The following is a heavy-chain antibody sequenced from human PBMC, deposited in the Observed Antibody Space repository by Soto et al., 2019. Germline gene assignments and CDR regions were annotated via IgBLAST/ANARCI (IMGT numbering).Heavy chain of an antibody. Sequence: QVTLKESGPVLVKPTEPLTLTCTVSGFSLSNARMGVRWIRQPPGKALAGLAHIFSNDDKSYSTSLKSRLTIPKDTSKCDGVLTVTNMDPGDISTYYGARLDLLNFDYWGEGTQVTVAS. CDR1: GFSLSNARMG. V-gene: IGHV2-26*01. J-gene: IGHJ4*02. D-gene: IGHD1-26*01. CDR3: ARLDLLNFDY. CDR2: IFSNDDK.